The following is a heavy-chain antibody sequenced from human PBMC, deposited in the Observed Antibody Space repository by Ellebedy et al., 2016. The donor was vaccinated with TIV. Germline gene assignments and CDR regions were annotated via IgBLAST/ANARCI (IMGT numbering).Heavy chain of an antibody. CDR3: AISGGGNDYCHS. D-gene: IGHD3-16*01. Sequence: GESLKISCAAPGVTVSSNNMNWVRQAPGKGLEWVSAISASGGSTYYADSVKGRFTISRDNSDNTLHLQMNSLRAEDTATYYCAISGGGNDYCHSWGQGSLVTVSS. CDR1: GVTVSSNN. CDR2: ISASGGST. V-gene: IGHV3-23*01. J-gene: IGHJ4*02.